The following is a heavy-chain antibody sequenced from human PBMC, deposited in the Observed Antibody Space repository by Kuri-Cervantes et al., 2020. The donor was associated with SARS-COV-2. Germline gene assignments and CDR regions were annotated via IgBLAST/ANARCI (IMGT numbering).Heavy chain of an antibody. CDR1: GGSISSGDYY. D-gene: IGHD3-3*01. V-gene: IGHV4-30-4*01. J-gene: IGHJ4*02. CDR2: IYYSGST. CDR3: ARVKRITIFGVSTNKAYYFDY. Sequence: SCTVSGGSISSGDYYWSWIRQPPGKGLEWIGYIYYSGSTYYNPSLKSRVTISVDRSKNQFSLKLSSVTAADTAVYYCARVKRITIFGVSTNKAYYFDYWGQGTLVTVSS.